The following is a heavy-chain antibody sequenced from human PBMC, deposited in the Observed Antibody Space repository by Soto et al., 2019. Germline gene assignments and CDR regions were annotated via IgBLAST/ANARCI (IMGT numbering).Heavy chain of an antibody. J-gene: IGHJ5*02. CDR1: GGTIRSPDW. Sequence: SETLSLTCGVSGGTIRSPDWWTWVRQRPGKGLEWIGEIFQSGSTNYTPSLESRVTISVDKSKNQFSLTLTSVTAADTAVYFCARGRGRYSSGWSWFDPWGQGILVTVSS. CDR2: IFQSGST. CDR3: ARGRGRYSSGWSWFDP. D-gene: IGHD6-19*01. V-gene: IGHV4-4*02.